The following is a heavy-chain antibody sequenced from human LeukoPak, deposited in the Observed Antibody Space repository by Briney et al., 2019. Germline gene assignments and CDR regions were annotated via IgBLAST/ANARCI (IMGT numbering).Heavy chain of an antibody. CDR1: GGSFSGYY. V-gene: IGHV4-4*07. Sequence: SETLSLTCAVYGGSFSGYYWSWIRQPAGKGLEWIGRIYTSGSTNYNPSLKSRVTISVDTSKNQFSLKLSSVTAADTAVYYCARDYYDSSGYYSPGFPYYYYYYMDVWGKGTTVTISS. J-gene: IGHJ6*03. CDR2: IYTSGST. D-gene: IGHD3-22*01. CDR3: ARDYYDSSGYYSPGFPYYYYYYMDV.